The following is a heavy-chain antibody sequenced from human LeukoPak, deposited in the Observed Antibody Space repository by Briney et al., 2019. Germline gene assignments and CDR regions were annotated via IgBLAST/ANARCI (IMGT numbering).Heavy chain of an antibody. CDR3: ASPYYDFWSGLHNWFDP. CDR2: INHSGST. CDR1: GGSFSGYY. J-gene: IGHJ5*02. Sequence: SETLSLTCAVYGGSFSGYYWSWIRQPPGKGLEWIGEINHSGSTNYNPSLKSRVTISVDTSKNQFSLKLSSVTAADTAVYYCASPYYDFWSGLHNWFDPWGQGTLVTVSS. V-gene: IGHV4-34*01. D-gene: IGHD3-3*01.